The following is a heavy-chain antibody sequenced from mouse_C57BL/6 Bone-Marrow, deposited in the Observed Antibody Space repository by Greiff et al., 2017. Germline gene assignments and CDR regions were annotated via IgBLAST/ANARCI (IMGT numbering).Heavy chain of an antibody. CDR2: IDPENGDT. V-gene: IGHV14-4*01. CDR1: GFNIKDDY. CDR3: TPFWYFDV. Sequence: VQLQQSGADLVRPGASVKLSCTASGFNIKDDYMHWVKQRPEQGLEWIGWIDPENGDTEYASKFQGKATITADTSSNTAYLQLSSLTSEDTAVYYCTPFWYFDVWGTGTTVTVSS. J-gene: IGHJ1*03.